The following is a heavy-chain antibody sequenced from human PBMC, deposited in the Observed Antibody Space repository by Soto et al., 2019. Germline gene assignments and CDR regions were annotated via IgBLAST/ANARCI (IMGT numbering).Heavy chain of an antibody. J-gene: IGHJ6*02. CDR3: ARGRGYSGDDHYYYFDMDV. CDR2: STPIFGTA. V-gene: IGHV1-69*13. D-gene: IGHD5-12*01. CDR1: GGTFNNYP. Sequence: SVKVSCKASGGTFNNYPITWVRQAPGEGLEWMGGSTPIFGTANYAQKFQGRVTISVDESTSTAYMELSSLRSEDTAVYYCARGRGYSGDDHYYYFDMDVWGQGTTVTVSS.